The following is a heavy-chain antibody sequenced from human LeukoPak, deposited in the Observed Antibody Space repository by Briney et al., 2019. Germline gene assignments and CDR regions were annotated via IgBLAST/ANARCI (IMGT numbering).Heavy chain of an antibody. CDR2: INPNSGGT. Sequence: AASVKVSCKASGYTFTGYYIHWVPQAPGQGHECMGWINPNSGGTNSAQKSHGRVTMTRDTSISTAYMELSRLRSDDTAVYYCASVIYSSSFDYWGQGTLVTVSS. V-gene: IGHV1-2*02. D-gene: IGHD6-6*01. J-gene: IGHJ4*02. CDR3: ASVIYSSSFDY. CDR1: GYTFTGYY.